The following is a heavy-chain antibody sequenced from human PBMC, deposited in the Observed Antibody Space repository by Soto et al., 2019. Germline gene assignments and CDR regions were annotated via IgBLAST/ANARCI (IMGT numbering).Heavy chain of an antibody. V-gene: IGHV3-7*01. CDR2: IKQDGSEK. CDR1: GFTFSSYW. CDR3: ARHPTGIAAEVYYYYYMDA. D-gene: IGHD6-13*01. Sequence: EVQLVESGGGLVQPGGSLRLSCAASGFTFSSYWMSWVRQAPGKGLEWVANIKQDGSEKYYVDSVKGRFTISRDNAKNSLYLQMNSLRAEDTAVYYCARHPTGIAAEVYYYYYMDAWGKGTTVTVSS. J-gene: IGHJ6*03.